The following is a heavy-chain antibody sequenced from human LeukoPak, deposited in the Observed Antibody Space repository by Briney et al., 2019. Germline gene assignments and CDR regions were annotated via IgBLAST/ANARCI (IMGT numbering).Heavy chain of an antibody. J-gene: IGHJ5*02. Sequence: GGSLRLSCAASGFSFSSYAMTWVRQAPGKGLEWVSAISGSGGSTYYADSVKGRFTISRDTSKNTLFLQMNSLRAEDTAVYYCGKSDIILVYQPGSWSDPWGQGTLVTVSS. CDR2: ISGSGGST. V-gene: IGHV3-23*01. D-gene: IGHD2-8*01. CDR1: GFSFSSYA. CDR3: GKSDIILVYQPGSWSDP.